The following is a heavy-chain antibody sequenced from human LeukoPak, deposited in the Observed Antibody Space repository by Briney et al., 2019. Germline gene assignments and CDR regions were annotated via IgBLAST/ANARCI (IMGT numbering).Heavy chain of an antibody. D-gene: IGHD3-10*01. Sequence: SETLSLTCTVSGGSISSGGYYWNWIRQPPGTGLEWIGYTHHSGNTLYNPSLKSRVTTSVDTSKNQFSLSLSSVTAADTAVYYCARWEVRLNAFEMWGQGTMVTVSS. CDR2: THHSGNT. V-gene: IGHV4-61*08. CDR1: GGSISSGGYY. J-gene: IGHJ3*02. CDR3: ARWEVRLNAFEM.